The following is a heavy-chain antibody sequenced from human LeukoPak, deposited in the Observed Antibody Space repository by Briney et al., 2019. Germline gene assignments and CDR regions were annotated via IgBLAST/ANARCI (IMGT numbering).Heavy chain of an antibody. J-gene: IGHJ6*02. CDR1: GGTFSSYA. D-gene: IGHD3-3*01. V-gene: IGHV1-69*13. CDR3: AGLRVRFLDYYGMDV. Sequence: SVKVSCKASGGTFSSYAISWVRQAPGQGLEWMGGIIPIFGTANYAQKFQGRVTITADESTSTAYMELSSLRSEDTAVYYCAGLRVRFLDYYGMDVWGQGTTVTVSS. CDR2: IIPIFGTA.